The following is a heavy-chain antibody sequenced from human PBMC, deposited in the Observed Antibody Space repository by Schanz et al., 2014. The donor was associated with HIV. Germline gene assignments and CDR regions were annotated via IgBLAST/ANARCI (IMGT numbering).Heavy chain of an antibody. V-gene: IGHV4-34*01. CDR1: GGSFSAYY. CDR3: ARGDFGGNSVDY. CDR2: INHSGNT. D-gene: IGHD2-21*02. J-gene: IGHJ4*01. Sequence: QVQLQQWGAGLLKPSETLSLTCVVYGGSFSAYYWSWIRQPPGKGLEWIGKINHSGNTNYNPSLKSRVTMSVDTSKNQFSLKLPSVTAADTAIYFCARGDFGGNSVDYWGHGNLVTVSS.